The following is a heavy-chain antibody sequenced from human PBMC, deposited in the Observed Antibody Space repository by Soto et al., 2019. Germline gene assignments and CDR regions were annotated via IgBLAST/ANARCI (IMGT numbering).Heavy chain of an antibody. J-gene: IGHJ4*02. D-gene: IGHD3-10*01. CDR2: IKSTTNGGTT. Sequence: EVQLVESGGGLVKPGGCLRLSCATSGFTFSNAWMNWVRQAPGKGLEWVGRIKSTTNGGTTDYAAPVKDRFTIARDHSETTLYIQMNSLKTEDTAVYYCTTDVICVGEFQHASGQWGQVTLVTFSS. CDR3: TTDVICVGEFQHASGQ. V-gene: IGHV3-15*07. CDR1: GFTFSNAW.